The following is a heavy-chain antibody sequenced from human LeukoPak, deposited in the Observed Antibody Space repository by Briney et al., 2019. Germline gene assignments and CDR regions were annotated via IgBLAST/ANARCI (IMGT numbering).Heavy chain of an antibody. D-gene: IGHD4-11*01. Sequence: PGRSLRLSCAASGSTFSSYDMHWVRQAPGKGLEWVAVISYDGSNKYYADSVKGRFTISRDNSKNTLYLQMNSLRAEDTAVYYCAREITVTYYFDYWGQGTLVTVSS. CDR2: ISYDGSNK. V-gene: IGHV3-30-3*01. J-gene: IGHJ4*02. CDR3: AREITVTYYFDY. CDR1: GSTFSSYD.